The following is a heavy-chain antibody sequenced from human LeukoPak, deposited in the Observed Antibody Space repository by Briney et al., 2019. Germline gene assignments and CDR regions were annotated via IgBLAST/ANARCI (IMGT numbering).Heavy chain of an antibody. J-gene: IGHJ4*02. V-gene: IGHV1-46*01. CDR1: GYTFTSYY. Sequence: ASVKVSCKASGYTFTSYYMHWVRQAPGQGREWMGLINPPGRGTSYAQMFQDRVTITRDTSTITVYMELSSLRSEDTAVYYCARGISVAGPFDYWGQGTLVTVSS. CDR3: ARGISVAGPFDY. D-gene: IGHD6-19*01. CDR2: INPPGRGT.